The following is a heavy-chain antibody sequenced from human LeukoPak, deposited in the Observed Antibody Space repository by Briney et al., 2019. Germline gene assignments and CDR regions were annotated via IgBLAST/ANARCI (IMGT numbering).Heavy chain of an antibody. D-gene: IGHD6-19*01. J-gene: IGHJ4*02. CDR1: GYTFTGYY. CDR3: ARGSTAVAGTWVDY. CDR2: INPNSGGT. V-gene: IGHV1-2*02. Sequence: ASVKVSCKASGYTFTGYYMHWVRQAPGQGLEWMGWINPNSGGTNYAQKFQGRVTMTRDTSISTAYMELSRLRSDDTAVYYCARGSTAVAGTWVDYWGQGTLVTVSS.